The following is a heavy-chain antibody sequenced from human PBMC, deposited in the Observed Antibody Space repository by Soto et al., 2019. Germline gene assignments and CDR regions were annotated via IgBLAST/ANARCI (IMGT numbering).Heavy chain of an antibody. CDR2: MGYNGFT. D-gene: IGHD3-10*01. J-gene: IGHJ6*02. Sequence: QVQLQESGPGLVKPSETLSLTCTISGGPMNNYYCSWFRQPRGQGLEWIGYMGYNGFTRYNPSLRSRVAISLETAKNQFSLNLSAVTAADTALYYCARQGFGELHGLVDVRGQGITVTVSS. V-gene: IGHV4-59*08. CDR3: ARQGFGELHGLVDV. CDR1: GGPMNNYY.